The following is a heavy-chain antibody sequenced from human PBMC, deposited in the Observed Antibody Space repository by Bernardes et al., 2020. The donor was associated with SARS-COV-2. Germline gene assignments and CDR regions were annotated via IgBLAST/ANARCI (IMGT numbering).Heavy chain of an antibody. D-gene: IGHD3-3*01. J-gene: IGHJ5*02. CDR1: GFSFSEYY. Sequence: GGSLRLSRAASGFSFSEYYMSWIRQAPGKGLEWVSYISSGGSYRNYADSVKGPFTISRDNAKNSLYLQMNSLRAEDTAVYYCARGKADYFDFWDGYYLDRWGQGTLVTVSS. V-gene: IGHV3-11*06. CDR3: ARGKADYFDFWDGYYLDR. CDR2: ISSGGSYR.